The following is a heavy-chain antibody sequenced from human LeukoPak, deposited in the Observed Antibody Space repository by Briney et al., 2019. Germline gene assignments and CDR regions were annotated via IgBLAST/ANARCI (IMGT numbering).Heavy chain of an antibody. J-gene: IGHJ4*02. D-gene: IGHD3-10*01. Sequence: PGGSLRLSCAASGFTFSSYAMSWVRQAPGKGLEWVSAISGSGGSTYYADSVKGRFTISRDNSKNTLYLQMNSLRAEDTAVYYCARDLPAFYGSGSSIDYRGQGTLVTVSS. V-gene: IGHV3-23*01. CDR1: GFTFSSYA. CDR2: ISGSGGST. CDR3: ARDLPAFYGSGSSIDY.